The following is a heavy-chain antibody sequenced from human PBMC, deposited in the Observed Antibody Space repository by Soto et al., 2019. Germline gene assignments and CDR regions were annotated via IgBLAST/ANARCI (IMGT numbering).Heavy chain of an antibody. J-gene: IGHJ4*02. CDR2: INHSGST. Sequence: TSETLSLTCAVYGGSFSGYYWSWIRQPPGKGLEWIGEINHSGSTNYNPSLKSRVTISVDTSKNQFSLKLSSVTAADTAVYYCARKVSSVDYRGQGALVTVSS. V-gene: IGHV4-34*01. CDR3: ARKVSSVDY. D-gene: IGHD6-25*01. CDR1: GGSFSGYY.